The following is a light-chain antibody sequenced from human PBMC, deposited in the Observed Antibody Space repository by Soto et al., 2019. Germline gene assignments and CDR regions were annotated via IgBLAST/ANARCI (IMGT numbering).Light chain of an antibody. CDR2: EGS. Sequence: QSALTQPASVSGSPGQSITISCAGTSSDVGSYNLVSWYQQHPGKAPKLMIYEGSKRPSGVSNRFSGSKSGNTDYLTISGLQAEDEADYYCCSYAGSRTWGFGGGTQLTVL. CDR1: SSDVGSYNL. V-gene: IGLV2-23*01. J-gene: IGLJ3*02. CDR3: CSYAGSRTWG.